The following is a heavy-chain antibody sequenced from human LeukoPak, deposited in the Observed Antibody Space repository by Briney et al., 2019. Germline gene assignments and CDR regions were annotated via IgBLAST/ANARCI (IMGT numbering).Heavy chain of an antibody. Sequence: PGASLRLSCAASGFTFSNYAMSWVRHAPGKGLEWVSAITGSGGNTYYADSVKGRFTISRDNSKNTVFLQMNSLRAEDTAVYYCAKWGDYDVLTGYYVSDYWGQGALVTVSS. J-gene: IGHJ4*02. D-gene: IGHD3-9*01. CDR3: AKWGDYDVLTGYYVSDY. V-gene: IGHV3-23*01. CDR2: ITGSGGNT. CDR1: GFTFSNYA.